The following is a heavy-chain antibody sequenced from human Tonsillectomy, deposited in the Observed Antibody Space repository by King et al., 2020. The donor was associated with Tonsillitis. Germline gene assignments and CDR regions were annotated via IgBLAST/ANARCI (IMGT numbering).Heavy chain of an antibody. Sequence: VQLVESGGGLVQPGRSLRLSCAASGFTFDDYAMHCVRQAPGKGLEWVSGISWDCGSIGYADSVKGRFTISRDNAKNSLYLQMNSLRAEDTALYYCAKDRGIAAAGGFDYWGQGTLVTVSS. J-gene: IGHJ4*02. CDR2: ISWDCGSI. CDR1: GFTFDDYA. CDR3: AKDRGIAAAGGFDY. V-gene: IGHV3-9*01. D-gene: IGHD6-13*01.